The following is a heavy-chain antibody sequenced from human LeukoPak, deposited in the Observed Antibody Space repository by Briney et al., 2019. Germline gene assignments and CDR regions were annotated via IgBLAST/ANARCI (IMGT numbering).Heavy chain of an antibody. D-gene: IGHD6-13*01. CDR3: ARRRIAAAGTDYYGMDV. J-gene: IGHJ6*02. CDR2: IYYSGST. V-gene: IGHV4-30-4*08. Sequence: PSETLSLTCTVSGGSISSGDYYWSWIRQPPGKGLEWIGYIYYSGSTYYNPSLKSRVTISVDTSKNQFSLKLSSVTAADTAVYYCARRRIAAAGTDYYGMDVWGQGTTVTVSS. CDR1: GGSISSGDYY.